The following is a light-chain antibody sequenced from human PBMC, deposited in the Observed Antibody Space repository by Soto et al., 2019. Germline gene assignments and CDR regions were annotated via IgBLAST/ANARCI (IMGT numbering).Light chain of an antibody. J-gene: IGKJ2*01. CDR1: QGIRDY. CDR3: HQVMSYPHT. V-gene: IGKV1-9*01. Sequence: IPVTQSPSSLSASVGDRVTITCRASQGIRDYLGWYQQKPGKAPKLLIYAASRLQSGVPSRFSGSGFGTDFSLSISGLQPVDFATYFFHQVMSYPHTVGQGTKLEIK. CDR2: AAS.